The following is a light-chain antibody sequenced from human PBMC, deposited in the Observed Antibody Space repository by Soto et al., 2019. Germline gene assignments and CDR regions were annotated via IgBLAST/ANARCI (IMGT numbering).Light chain of an antibody. Sequence: QSVLTQPASVSGSPGQSITISCTGTSSDVGGYNYVSWYQQHPGKAPKLIIFEVTNRPSGVSIRFSASKSGDTASLTISGLQAEDEADYYCSSYTGTHTLYVFGTGTKLTVL. J-gene: IGLJ1*01. CDR2: EVT. CDR1: SSDVGGYNY. CDR3: SSYTGTHTLYV. V-gene: IGLV2-14*01.